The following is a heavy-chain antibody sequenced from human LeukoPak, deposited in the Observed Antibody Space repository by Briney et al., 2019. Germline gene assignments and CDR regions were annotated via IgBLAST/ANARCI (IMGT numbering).Heavy chain of an antibody. CDR3: ARTPGIAAAELGYYFDY. V-gene: IGHV1-2*02. CDR2: INPNSGGT. J-gene: IGHJ4*02. D-gene: IGHD6-13*01. Sequence: ASVKVSCKAPGYTFTGYYMHWVRQAPEQGLEWMGWINPNSGGTNYAQKFQGRVTMTRDTSISTAYMELSRLRSDDTAVYYCARTPGIAAAELGYYFDYWGQGTLVTVSS. CDR1: GYTFTGYY.